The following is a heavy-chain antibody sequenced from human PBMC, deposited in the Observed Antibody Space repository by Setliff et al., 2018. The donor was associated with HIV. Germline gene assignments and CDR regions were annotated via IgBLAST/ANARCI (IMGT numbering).Heavy chain of an antibody. CDR3: ASTYCGGDCYSRYFQH. Sequence: LSLTCTVSGGSISSHYWSWIRQPPGKGLEWIGSIYYSGSTNYNPSLKSRVTISVDTSKNQFSLKLSSVTAADTAVYYCASTYCGGDCYSRYFQHWGQGTLVTVSS. V-gene: IGHV4-59*11. CDR2: IYYSGST. CDR1: GGSISSHY. J-gene: IGHJ1*01. D-gene: IGHD2-21*02.